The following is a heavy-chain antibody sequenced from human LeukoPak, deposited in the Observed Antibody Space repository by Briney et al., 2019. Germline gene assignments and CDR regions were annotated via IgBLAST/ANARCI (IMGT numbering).Heavy chain of an antibody. J-gene: IGHJ4*02. V-gene: IGHV4-59*01. CDR1: GGSISSYY. D-gene: IGHD2-15*01. CDR3: ASSLCSGGSYGFDY. Sequence: KASETLSLTCTVSGGSISSYYWSWIRQPPGKGLEWIGYIYYSGSTNYNPSLKSRVTISVDTSKNQFSLKLSSVTAADTAVYYCASSLCSGGSYGFDYWGQGTLVTVSS. CDR2: IYYSGST.